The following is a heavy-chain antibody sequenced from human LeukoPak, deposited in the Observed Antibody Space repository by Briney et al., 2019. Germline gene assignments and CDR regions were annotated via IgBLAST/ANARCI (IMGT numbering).Heavy chain of an antibody. CDR1: GFTFSSYS. CDR2: ISSSSTI. V-gene: IGHV3-48*04. CDR3: ARDGSIVAPEGWFDP. J-gene: IGHJ5*02. Sequence: RGSLRLSCAASGFTFSSYSMNWVRQAPGKGLEWVSYISSSSTIYYADSVKGRFTISRDNAKNSLYLQMNSLRAEDTAVYYCARDGSIVAPEGWFDPWGQGTLVTVSS. D-gene: IGHD1-26*01.